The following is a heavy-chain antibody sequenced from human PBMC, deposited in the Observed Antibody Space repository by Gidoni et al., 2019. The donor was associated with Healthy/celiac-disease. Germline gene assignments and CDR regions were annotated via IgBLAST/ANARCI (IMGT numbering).Heavy chain of an antibody. J-gene: IGHJ4*02. Sequence: QVQLQQWGAGLLQPSETLYLTCAVYGGTFSGYYWSRIRQPPGTGLEWIGEINHSGSTTYNPSLKSRVTISVDTSKNQFSLKLSSVTAADTAVYYCARGSDSSSFGVDYWGQGTLVTVSS. V-gene: IGHV4-34*01. CDR1: GGTFSGYY. CDR3: ARGSDSSSFGVDY. CDR2: INHSGST. D-gene: IGHD6-6*01.